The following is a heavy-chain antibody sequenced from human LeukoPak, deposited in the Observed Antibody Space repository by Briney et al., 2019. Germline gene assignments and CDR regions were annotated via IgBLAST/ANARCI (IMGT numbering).Heavy chain of an antibody. CDR2: ISWNSGSI. J-gene: IGHJ4*02. CDR3: AKDGGSGEFGY. D-gene: IGHD3-10*01. CDR1: GFTFDDYA. V-gene: IGHV3-9*03. Sequence: PGRSLRLSCAASGFTFDDYAMHWVRQAPGKGLEWVSGISWNSGSIGYADSVKGRFTISRDNAKNSLYLQMNSLRAEDMALYYCAKDGGSGEFGYWGQGTLVTVSS.